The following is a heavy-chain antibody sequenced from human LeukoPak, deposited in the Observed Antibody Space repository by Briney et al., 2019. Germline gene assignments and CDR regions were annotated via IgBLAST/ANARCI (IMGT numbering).Heavy chain of an antibody. CDR3: ATDLGLTMIRGVIVH. V-gene: IGHV3-15*01. CDR1: GFTFTNAW. CDR2: IKSKGDGETT. J-gene: IGHJ4*02. Sequence: GGSLRLSCAVSGFTFTNAWMTWVRQAPGKGLEWVGRIKSKGDGETTDYAAPVKGRFIMSRDDSEATLYLQMYSLKAEDTAVYYCATDLGLTMIRGVIVHWGQGALVTVSS. D-gene: IGHD3-10*01.